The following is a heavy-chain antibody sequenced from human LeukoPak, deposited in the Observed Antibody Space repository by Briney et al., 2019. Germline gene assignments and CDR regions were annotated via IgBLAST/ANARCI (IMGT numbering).Heavy chain of an antibody. CDR3: ARARGAPYRHPFVERIAPYYFDD. CDR1: GGSISSYY. CDR2: IYTSGST. V-gene: IGHV4-4*07. J-gene: IGHJ4*02. D-gene: IGHD2-21*01. Sequence: SETLSLTCTVSGGSISSYYWSWIRQPAGKGLEWIGRIYTSGSTNYNPSLKSRVTMSVDTSKNQFSLKLSSVTAADTAVYYCARARGAPYRHPFVERIAPYYFDDWGQGTLVTVSS.